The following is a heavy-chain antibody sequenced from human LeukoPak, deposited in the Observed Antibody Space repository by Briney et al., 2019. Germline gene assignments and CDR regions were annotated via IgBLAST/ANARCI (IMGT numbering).Heavy chain of an antibody. Sequence: GGSLRLSCAASGFTFSSYWMHWVRQAPGKGLVWVSRINSGGSSTSYADSVKGRFTISRDNAKNTLYLQMNSLRAEDTAVYYCASSSGSSTTGFDPWGQGTLVTVSS. V-gene: IGHV3-74*01. D-gene: IGHD1-26*01. CDR3: ASSSGSSTTGFDP. J-gene: IGHJ5*02. CDR1: GFTFSSYW. CDR2: INSGGSST.